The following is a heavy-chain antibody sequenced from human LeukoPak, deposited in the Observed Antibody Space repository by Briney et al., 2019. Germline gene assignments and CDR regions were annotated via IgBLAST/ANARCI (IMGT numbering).Heavy chain of an antibody. CDR1: GGSISSYY. CDR2: IYYSGST. CDR3: ARRDSSGYYVY. V-gene: IGHV4-59*01. Sequence: SETLSLTCTVSGGSISSYYWSWIRQPPGKGLEWIGYIYYSGSTNYNPSLKSRVTISVDTSKNQFSLKLSSVTAADTTVYYCARRDSSGYYVYWGQGTLVTVSS. J-gene: IGHJ4*02. D-gene: IGHD3-22*01.